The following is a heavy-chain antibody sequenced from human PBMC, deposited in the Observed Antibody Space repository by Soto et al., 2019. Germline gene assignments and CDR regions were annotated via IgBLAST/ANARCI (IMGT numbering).Heavy chain of an antibody. Sequence: GGSLRLSCAASGFTFSSYGMHWVRQAPGKGLEWVAVIWYDGSNKYYADSVKGRFTISRDNSKNTLYLQMNSLRAEETAVYYCARERRTPTVVTARYFDYWGQGTLVTVSS. D-gene: IGHD4-17*01. CDR3: ARERRTPTVVTARYFDY. J-gene: IGHJ4*02. V-gene: IGHV3-33*01. CDR1: GFTFSSYG. CDR2: IWYDGSNK.